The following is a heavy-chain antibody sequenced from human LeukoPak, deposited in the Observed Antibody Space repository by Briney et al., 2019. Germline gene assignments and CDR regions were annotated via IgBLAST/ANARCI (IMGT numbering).Heavy chain of an antibody. D-gene: IGHD3-10*01. J-gene: IGHJ4*02. Sequence: GGSLRLSCAASGFTFSSYSMNWVRQAPGKGLEWVANIKQDGSEKYYVDSVKGRFTISRDNAKNSLYLQMNSLRAEDTAVYYCASESHVLLWFGELFGYFDYWGQGTLVTVSS. V-gene: IGHV3-7*01. CDR2: IKQDGSEK. CDR1: GFTFSSYS. CDR3: ASESHVLLWFGELFGYFDY.